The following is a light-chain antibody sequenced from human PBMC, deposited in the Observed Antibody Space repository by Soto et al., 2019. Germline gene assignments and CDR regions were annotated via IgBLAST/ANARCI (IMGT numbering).Light chain of an antibody. CDR3: QHFGSSRGT. V-gene: IGKV3-20*01. J-gene: IGKJ1*01. CDR2: GAS. CDR1: QTVTSNY. Sequence: EIVLTQSPGTLSLSPGERATLSCGASQTVTSNYLAWYQQKPGQAPRLLIFGASIRVTGIPARFSGSGSGTDFTLTISRLEPEDFAVYYCQHFGSSRGTFGQGTKVDIK.